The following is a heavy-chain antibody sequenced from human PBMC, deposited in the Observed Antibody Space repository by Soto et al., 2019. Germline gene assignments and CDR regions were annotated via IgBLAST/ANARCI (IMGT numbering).Heavy chain of an antibody. J-gene: IGHJ6*02. CDR3: AISPNLRRGMDV. CDR1: GGSISSYY. Sequence: QVQLQESGPGLVKPSETLSLTCTVSGGSISSYYWSWIRQPPGKGLEWIGYIYYSGSTNYNPSLKSRVTISVDTSKNQFSLKLSSVTAADTAVYYCAISPNLRRGMDVCGQGTTVTVSS. V-gene: IGHV4-59*01. CDR2: IYYSGST. D-gene: IGHD3-3*02.